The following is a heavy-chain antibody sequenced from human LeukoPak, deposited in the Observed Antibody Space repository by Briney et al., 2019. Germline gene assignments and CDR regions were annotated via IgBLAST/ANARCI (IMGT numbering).Heavy chain of an antibody. Sequence: GASVKVSCKASGYTFTGYYMHWVRQAPGQGLEWMGWINPNSGGTNYAQKFQGRVTMTRDTSISTAYMELSRLRSDDTAVYYCARWRYYDSSGYYYFDYWGQGTLVTVSS. D-gene: IGHD3-22*01. CDR3: ARWRYYDSSGYYYFDY. CDR2: INPNSGGT. J-gene: IGHJ4*02. V-gene: IGHV1-2*02. CDR1: GYTFTGYY.